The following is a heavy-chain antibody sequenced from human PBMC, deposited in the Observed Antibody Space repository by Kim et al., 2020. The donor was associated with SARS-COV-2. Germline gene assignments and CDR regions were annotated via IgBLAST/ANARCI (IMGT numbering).Heavy chain of an antibody. Sequence: GGSLRLSCAASGFTFSNYGMSWVRQAPGKGLEWDSTISGTGGRAYYADSIKGRFTISRDNSKNTLYLQMNSLRAEDTAVYYCAKSVVVVPAAREWNGYYYYGMDVWGQGTTVTVSS. CDR1: GFTFSNYG. CDR2: ISGTGGRA. D-gene: IGHD2-15*01. J-gene: IGHJ6*02. CDR3: AKSVVVVPAAREWNGYYYYGMDV. V-gene: IGHV3-23*01.